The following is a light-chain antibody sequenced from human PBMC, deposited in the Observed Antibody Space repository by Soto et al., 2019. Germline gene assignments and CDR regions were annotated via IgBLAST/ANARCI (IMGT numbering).Light chain of an antibody. CDR2: GAS. CDR3: QQYNDWPLLT. J-gene: IGKJ4*01. CDR1: QSVASY. Sequence: EIVLTQSPATLSLSPGERATLSCRASQSVASYLAWYHQKPGQAPRLLIYGASTRATGVPARFSGSGSGTELTLTISSLQSEDFAVYYCQQYNDWPLLTFGGGTKVDIK. V-gene: IGKV3-15*01.